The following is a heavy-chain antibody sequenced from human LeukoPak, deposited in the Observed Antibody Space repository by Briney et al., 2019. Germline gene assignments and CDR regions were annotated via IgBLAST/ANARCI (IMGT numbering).Heavy chain of an antibody. Sequence: SSVKVSCKASGYTFTSYAMNWVRQAPGQGLEWMGWINTNTGNPTYAQGFTGRFVFSLDTSVSTAYLQISSLKAEDTAVYYCAREADTAMVTVAPPIDYWGQGTLVTVSS. J-gene: IGHJ4*02. CDR2: INTNTGNP. V-gene: IGHV7-4-1*02. CDR3: AREADTAMVTVAPPIDY. D-gene: IGHD5-18*01. CDR1: GYTFTSYA.